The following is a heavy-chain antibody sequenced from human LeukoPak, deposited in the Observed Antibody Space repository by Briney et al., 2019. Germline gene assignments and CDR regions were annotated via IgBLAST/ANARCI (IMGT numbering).Heavy chain of an antibody. J-gene: IGHJ6*02. CDR3: AREYGSGSYYNPTWDYYYGMDV. CDR2: INPNSGGT. D-gene: IGHD3-10*01. V-gene: IGHV1-2*02. Sequence: ASVKVSCKASGYTFTGYYMHWVRQTPGQGLEWMGWINPNSGGTNYAQKFQGRVTMTRDTSISTAYMELSRLRSDDTAVYYCAREYGSGSYYNPTWDYYYGMDVWGQGTTVTVSS. CDR1: GYTFTGYY.